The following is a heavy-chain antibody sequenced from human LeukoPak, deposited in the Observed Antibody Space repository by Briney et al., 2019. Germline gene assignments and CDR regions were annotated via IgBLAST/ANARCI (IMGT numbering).Heavy chain of an antibody. CDR1: GGSISSYY. J-gene: IGHJ2*01. V-gene: IGHV4-59*08. D-gene: IGHD2-15*01. Sequence: SETLSLTCTVSGGSISSYYWSWIRRPPGKGLEWIGYIYYSGSTNYNPSLKSRVTISVDTSKNQFSLKLSSVTAADTAVYYCATRLGYCSGGSCYGRYWYFDLWGRGTLVTVSS. CDR2: IYYSGST. CDR3: ATRLGYCSGGSCYGRYWYFDL.